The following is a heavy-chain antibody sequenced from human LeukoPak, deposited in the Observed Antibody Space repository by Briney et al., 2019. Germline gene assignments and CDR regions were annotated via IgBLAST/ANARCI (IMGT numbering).Heavy chain of an antibody. CDR2: ISACNGNT. V-gene: IGHV1-18*01. D-gene: IGHD6-13*01. Sequence: ASVKVSCKASGYTFTSYGISWVRQAPGQGLEWMGWISACNGNTNYAQKLQGRVTMTTDTSTGTAYMELRSLRSDDTAVYYCARYFGYSSSQYYYYYYMDVWGKGTTVTVSS. CDR3: ARYFGYSSSQYYYYYYMDV. CDR1: GYTFTSYG. J-gene: IGHJ6*03.